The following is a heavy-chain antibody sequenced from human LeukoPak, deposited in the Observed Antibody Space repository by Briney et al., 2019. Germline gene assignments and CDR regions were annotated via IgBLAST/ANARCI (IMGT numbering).Heavy chain of an antibody. D-gene: IGHD5-18*01. J-gene: IGHJ6*02. V-gene: IGHV1-69*04. CDR1: GGTFSTSA. CDR3: ARDQGLTAPPPYGLDV. CDR2: IILVLNIT. Sequence: SGKVSCKTSGGTFSTSAITWVRQAPGPGLEWMGRIILVLNITTYAQRFLGRVTITADTSTSTVYMELSSLRSEETAVYYCARDQGLTAPPPYGLDVWGQGTTVIVSS.